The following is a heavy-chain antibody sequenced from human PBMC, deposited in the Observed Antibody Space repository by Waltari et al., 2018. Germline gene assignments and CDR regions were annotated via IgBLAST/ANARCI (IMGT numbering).Heavy chain of an antibody. Sequence: EVQLVESGGGLVQPGGSLRLSGAASGFHFSSFQMNWVRQAPGKVLGWVSYISSSGSIINYADSVKGRFTISRDNAKNSLYLQMNSLRAEDTAVYYCAREGGLGIGLDYWGQGTLVTVSS. CDR2: ISSSGSII. V-gene: IGHV3-48*03. D-gene: IGHD3-16*01. CDR1: GFHFSSFQ. CDR3: AREGGLGIGLDY. J-gene: IGHJ4*02.